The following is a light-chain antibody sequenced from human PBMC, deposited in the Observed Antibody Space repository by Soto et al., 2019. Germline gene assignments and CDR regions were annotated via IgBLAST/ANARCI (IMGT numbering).Light chain of an antibody. Sequence: DIQMTQSPSTLSASAGDRVTITCRASQSISGQLAWYQQKPGKAPKLLIYKTSGLEGGVPSRFSGSGSGTEFTLTINSLQPDDFATYYCQQYYDYWTFGQGTKVEI. CDR1: QSISGQ. J-gene: IGKJ1*01. V-gene: IGKV1-5*03. CDR3: QQYYDYWT. CDR2: KTS.